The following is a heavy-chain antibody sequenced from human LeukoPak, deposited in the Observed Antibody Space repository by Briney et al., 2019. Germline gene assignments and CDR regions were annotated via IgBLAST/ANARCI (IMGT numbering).Heavy chain of an antibody. D-gene: IGHD3-10*02. CDR2: IIPIFGTA. J-gene: IGHJ5*02. CDR1: GGTFSSYA. V-gene: IGHV1-69*05. CDR3: ANCSWSYYNVGWFDP. Sequence: SVKVSCKASGGTFSSYAISWVRQAPGQGLEWMGRIIPIFGTANYAQKFQGRVTITTDESTSTAYMELSSLRSEDTAVYYCANCSWSYYNVGWFDPWGQGTLVTVSS.